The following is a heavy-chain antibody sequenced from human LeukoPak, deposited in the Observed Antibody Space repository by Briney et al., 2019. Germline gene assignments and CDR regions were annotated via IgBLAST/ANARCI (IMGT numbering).Heavy chain of an antibody. D-gene: IGHD1-26*01. J-gene: IGHJ4*02. CDR2: ISGSGGST. V-gene: IGHV3-23*01. CDR3: AKDGVVATMGSFGGYYFDY. Sequence: TGGSLRLSCAASGFTFSSYAMSWVRQAPGKGLEWVSAISGSGGSTYYADSVEGRFTISRDNSKNTLYLQMNTLRAEDTAVYYCAKDGVVATMGSFGGYYFDYWGQGTLVTVSS. CDR1: GFTFSSYA.